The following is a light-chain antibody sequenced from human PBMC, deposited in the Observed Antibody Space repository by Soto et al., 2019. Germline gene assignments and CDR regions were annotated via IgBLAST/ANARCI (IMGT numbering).Light chain of an antibody. CDR1: QSVSNNY. J-gene: IGKJ1*01. CDR3: QQYGSSGT. CDR2: GAS. Sequence: IVFTRSPCTLSLSPVERATLSCRASQSVSNNYLAWYQQKPGQAPRLLIYGASNRATGIPDRFSGSGSGTDFTLTISRLEPEDFAVYYCQQYGSSGTFGQGTKVDIK. V-gene: IGKV3-20*01.